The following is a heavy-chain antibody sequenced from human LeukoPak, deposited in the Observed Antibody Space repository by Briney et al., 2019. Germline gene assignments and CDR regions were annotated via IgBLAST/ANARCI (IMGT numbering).Heavy chain of an antibody. CDR1: GFXFSSYG. V-gene: IGHV3-21*04. CDR2: ISSSSRYI. CDR3: ARLPAYYDESSGYSVHVH. Sequence: GGSLRLSCAASGFXFSSYGIHWVRQAAGKGLEWVSSISSSSRYIYYAYSVKGGLTIYRDSAKNSHFVQVNSLRAEDTAVCYCARLPAYYDESSGYSVHVHWAEGPLDTVS. D-gene: IGHD3-22*01. J-gene: IGHJ4*02.